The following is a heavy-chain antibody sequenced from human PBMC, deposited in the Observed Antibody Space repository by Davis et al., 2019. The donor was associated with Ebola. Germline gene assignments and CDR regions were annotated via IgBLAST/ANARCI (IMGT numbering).Heavy chain of an antibody. V-gene: IGHV4-4*02. CDR1: GGSISSSNW. CDR2: IYHSGST. J-gene: IGHJ4*02. CDR3: ARSYGDYRADYFDY. D-gene: IGHD4-17*01. Sequence: PSETLSLTCAVSGGSISSSNWWRWVRQPPGKGLEWIGEIYHSGSTNYNPSLKSRVTISVDKSKNQFSLKLSSVTAADTAVYYCARSYGDYRADYFDYWGQGTLVTVSS.